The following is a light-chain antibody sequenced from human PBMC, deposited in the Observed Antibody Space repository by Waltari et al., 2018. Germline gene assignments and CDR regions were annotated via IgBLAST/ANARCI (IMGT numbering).Light chain of an antibody. CDR2: DVT. CDR1: SGDVRSRNL. J-gene: IGLJ1*01. Sequence: QSALPQPASVSGSPGPSIAISCPGTSGDVRSRNLVSWYQQHPGKAPRLMIYDVTQRPSGVSDRFAGSKSGNTASLTISGLQAEDESDYYCSSYTTTRTYVFGSGTKVTVL. V-gene: IGLV2-14*03. CDR3: SSYTTTRTYV.